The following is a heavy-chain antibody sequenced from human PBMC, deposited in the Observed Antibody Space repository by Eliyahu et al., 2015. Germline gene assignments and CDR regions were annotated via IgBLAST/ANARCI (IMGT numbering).Heavy chain of an antibody. CDR2: ISYDGSNK. D-gene: IGHD3-3*01. V-gene: IGHV3-30*18. CDR1: GFTXSSYG. CDR3: AKTYYDFWSGYYCDY. J-gene: IGHJ4*02. Sequence: QVQLVESGGGVVQPGRSLRLSCAASGFTXSSYGMHWVRQAPGQGLEWVAVISYDGSNKYYADSVKGRFTISRDNSKNTLYLQMNSLRAEDTAVYYCAKTYYDFWSGYYCDYWGQGTLVTVSS.